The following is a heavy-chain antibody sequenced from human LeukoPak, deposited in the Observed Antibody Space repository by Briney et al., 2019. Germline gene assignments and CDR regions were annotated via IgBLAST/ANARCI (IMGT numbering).Heavy chain of an antibody. J-gene: IGHJ4*02. CDR3: ARHKGLYSSGWYDY. Sequence: GESLKISCKGSGCSFTNYWISWVRQMPGKGLEWMGKIDPTESYSNYSPSFQGHVTISADKSIRTAYLQWSSLKASDTAMYYCARHKGLYSSGWYDYWGQGTLVTVSS. CDR1: GCSFTNYW. CDR2: IDPTESYS. D-gene: IGHD6-19*01. V-gene: IGHV5-10-1*01.